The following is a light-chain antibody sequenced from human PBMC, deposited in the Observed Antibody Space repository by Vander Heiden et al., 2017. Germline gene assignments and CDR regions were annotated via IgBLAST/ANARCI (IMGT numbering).Light chain of an antibody. CDR3: QQDDSTPPT. CDR2: WAS. J-gene: IGKJ2*01. V-gene: IGKV4-1*01. Sequence: DIVMTQSPDYLAVSLGERATINCKSSQSVLYSSSNKNYLAWYQQKPGQPPKLLIYWASTRESGVPDRFSGSGSGTDFTLTISSLQAEDVAVYYCQQDDSTPPTFGQGTKLEIK. CDR1: QSVLYSSSNKNY.